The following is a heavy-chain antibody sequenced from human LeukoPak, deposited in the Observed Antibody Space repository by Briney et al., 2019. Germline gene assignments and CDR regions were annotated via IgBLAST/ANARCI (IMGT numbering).Heavy chain of an antibody. Sequence: PSETPSLTCAVHGGSLAGYNWNWIRQPPGKELEWIGDVNHGGSTNYNPSLESRVTVSIDTWNSQFSLELNSVTAADTAVYYCARGRVRVVPGTGYFDSWSQGSLVIVSS. V-gene: IGHV4-34*01. CDR3: ARGRVRVVPGTGYFDS. CDR1: GGSLAGYN. D-gene: IGHD2-2*01. CDR2: VNHGGST. J-gene: IGHJ4*02.